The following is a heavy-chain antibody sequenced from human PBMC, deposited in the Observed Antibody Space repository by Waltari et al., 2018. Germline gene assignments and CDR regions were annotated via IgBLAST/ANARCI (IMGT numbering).Heavy chain of an antibody. D-gene: IGHD2-2*01. CDR3: ARGDAEGAFDI. Sequence: QLQLQESGPGLVKPSETLSLTCTVSGGSISSSSYYWGWIRQPPGKGLEWIGSIYYSGSTYYNPSLKSRVTISVDTSKNQFSLKLSSVTAADTAVYYFARGDAEGAFDIWGQGTMVTVSS. J-gene: IGHJ3*02. CDR2: IYYSGST. CDR1: GGSISSSSYY. V-gene: IGHV4-39*07.